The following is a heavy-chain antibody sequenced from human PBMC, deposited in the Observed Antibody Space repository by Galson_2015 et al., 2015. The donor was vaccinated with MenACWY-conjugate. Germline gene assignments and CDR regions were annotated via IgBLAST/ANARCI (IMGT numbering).Heavy chain of an antibody. D-gene: IGHD7-27*01. Sequence: SLRLSCAASGFTVSSNYMSWVRQAPGKGLEWVSVIYSGGSTYYADSVKGRFTISRDNSKNTLYLQMNSLRAEDTAVYYCARDRANWGFADDYWGQGTLVTVSS. J-gene: IGHJ4*02. V-gene: IGHV3-66*02. CDR3: ARDRANWGFADDY. CDR2: IYSGGST. CDR1: GFTVSSNY.